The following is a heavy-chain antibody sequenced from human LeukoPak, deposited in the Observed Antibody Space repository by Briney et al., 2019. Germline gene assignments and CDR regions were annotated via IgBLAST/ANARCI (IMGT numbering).Heavy chain of an antibody. V-gene: IGHV3-23*01. D-gene: IGHD3-10*01. CDR2: ISGSGGTT. Sequence: PGGSLRLSCAASGFTFSSYAMSWVRQAPGKGLEWVSGISGSGGTTYYANSVKGRFTISRDNSKNTLYLQMNSLRAEDTAVYYCAKQSSGSYSSFDYWGQGTLVTASS. J-gene: IGHJ4*02. CDR1: GFTFSSYA. CDR3: AKQSSGSYSSFDY.